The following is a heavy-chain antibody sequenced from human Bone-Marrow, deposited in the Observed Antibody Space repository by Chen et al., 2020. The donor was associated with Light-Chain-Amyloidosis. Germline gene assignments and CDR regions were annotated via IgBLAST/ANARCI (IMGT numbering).Heavy chain of an antibody. V-gene: IGHV4-61*01. Sequence: QVQLQESGPGLVKPSETLSLTCTVSGGSVSSGSYYWSWIRQPPGKGLEWIGYIYYSGSTNYNPSLKSRVTISVDTSKNQFSLKLSSVTAADTAVYYCARGLDYISPDFDYWGQGTLVTVSS. CDR3: ARGLDYISPDFDY. J-gene: IGHJ4*02. CDR2: IYYSGST. D-gene: IGHD4-4*01. CDR1: GGSVSSGSYY.